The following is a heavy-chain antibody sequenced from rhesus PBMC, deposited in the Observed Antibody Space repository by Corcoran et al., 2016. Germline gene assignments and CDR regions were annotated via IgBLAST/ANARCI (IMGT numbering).Heavy chain of an antibody. J-gene: IGHJ4*01. CDR3: ARDPGYSGYSHFDY. Sequence: QVQLQESGPGVVKPSETLSLTCAVSGGSISSGYDWSWIRQPPGKGLEWIGYIYGSSGSTNYNPSLKNRVTISKDASKNQFSLKLRSVTAADTAVYYCARDPGYSGYSHFDYWGQGVLVTVSS. V-gene: IGHV4-76*01. D-gene: IGHD5-42*01. CDR1: GGSISSGYD. CDR2: IYGSSGST.